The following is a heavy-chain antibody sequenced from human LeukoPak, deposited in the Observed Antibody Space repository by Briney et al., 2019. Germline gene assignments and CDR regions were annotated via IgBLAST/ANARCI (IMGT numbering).Heavy chain of an antibody. CDR1: GFTFDDYG. D-gene: IGHD3-22*01. CDR3: ARDDGDSSGYPFFQH. Sequence: GGSLRLSCAASGFTFDDYGMSWVRQAPGKGLEWVSGINWNGGSTGYAGSVKGRFTISRDNAKNSLYLQMNSLRAEDTALYYCARDDGDSSGYPFFQHWGQGTLVTVSS. V-gene: IGHV3-20*04. CDR2: INWNGGST. J-gene: IGHJ1*01.